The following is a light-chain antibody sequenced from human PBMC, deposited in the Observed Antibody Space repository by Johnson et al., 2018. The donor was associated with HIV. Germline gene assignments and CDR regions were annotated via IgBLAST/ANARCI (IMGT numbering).Light chain of an antibody. V-gene: IGLV1-51*01. CDR3: GTWDSSLSAYV. CDR2: DNN. CDR1: SSNIGNNY. J-gene: IGLJ1*01. Sequence: QSVLTQPPSVSAAPGQKVTISCSGSSSNIGNNYVSWYQQLPGTAPKLLIYDNNKRPSGIPDRFSGSKSGTSATLVITGLPPGDEADYYCGTWDSSLSAYVFGTGTKVTVL.